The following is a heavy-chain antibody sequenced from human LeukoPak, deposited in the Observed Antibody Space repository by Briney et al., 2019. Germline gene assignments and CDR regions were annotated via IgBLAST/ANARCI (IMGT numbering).Heavy chain of an antibody. CDR1: GGSFSGYY. J-gene: IGHJ4*02. Sequence: SETLSLTCAVYGGSFSGYYWSWIRQPPGKGLEWIGEINHSGSTNYNPSLTSRVTISVDTSKNHFSLKLSSVTAADTAVYYCARGGGYSGYEGDWGQGTLVTVSS. CDR3: ARGGGYSGYEGD. V-gene: IGHV4-34*01. CDR2: INHSGST. D-gene: IGHD5-12*01.